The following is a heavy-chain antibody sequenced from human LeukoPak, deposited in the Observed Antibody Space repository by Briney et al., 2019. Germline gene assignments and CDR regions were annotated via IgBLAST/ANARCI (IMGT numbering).Heavy chain of an antibody. D-gene: IGHD6-13*01. CDR2: IYYSGST. CDR1: GGSISSYY. Sequence: SETLSLTCTVSGGSISSYYWSWIRQPPGKGLEWIGYIYYSGSTNYNPSLKSRVTISVDTSKNQFSLKLSSVTAADTAVYYCARAVRYSSSWYVDYWGQGTLVTVSS. CDR3: ARAVRYSSSWYVDY. J-gene: IGHJ4*02. V-gene: IGHV4-59*01.